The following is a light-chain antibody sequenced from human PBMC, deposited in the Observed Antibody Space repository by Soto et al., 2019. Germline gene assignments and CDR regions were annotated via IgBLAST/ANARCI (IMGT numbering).Light chain of an antibody. Sequence: QSALTQPASVSGSPGQAITISCTGTSSDVGGYNYVSWYQQHPGKAPKLMIYDVSNRPSGVSNRFSGSRSGNTASQTISGLQAENEADYYCSSYTSGSTPLFGTGTKVTVL. J-gene: IGLJ1*01. CDR3: SSYTSGSTPL. V-gene: IGLV2-14*01. CDR1: SSDVGGYNY. CDR2: DVS.